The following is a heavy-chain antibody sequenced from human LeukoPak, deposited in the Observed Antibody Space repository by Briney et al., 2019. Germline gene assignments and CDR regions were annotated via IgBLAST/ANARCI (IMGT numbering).Heavy chain of an antibody. Sequence: GGSLRLSCAASGFTFSSYGMHWVRQAPGKGLEWVAVIWYDGSNKYYADSVKGRFTISRDNSKNTLYLQMNSLRAEDTAVYYCARDHSSGRYGLFDIWGQETMVTVSS. V-gene: IGHV3-33*01. CDR1: GFTFSSYG. D-gene: IGHD3-22*01. J-gene: IGHJ3*02. CDR2: IWYDGSNK. CDR3: ARDHSSGRYGLFDI.